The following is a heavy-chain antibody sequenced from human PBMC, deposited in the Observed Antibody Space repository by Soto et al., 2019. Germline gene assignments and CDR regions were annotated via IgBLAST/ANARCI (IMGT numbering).Heavy chain of an antibody. Sequence: ASVKVSCKASGFTFTSSAVQWVRQARGQRLEWIGWIVVGSGNTNYAQKFQERVTITRDMSTSTAYMELSSLRSEDTAVYYCAALGRIVGATRGVDAFDIWGQGTMVTVSS. J-gene: IGHJ3*02. D-gene: IGHD1-26*01. V-gene: IGHV1-58*01. CDR3: AALGRIVGATRGVDAFDI. CDR2: IVVGSGNT. CDR1: GFTFTSSA.